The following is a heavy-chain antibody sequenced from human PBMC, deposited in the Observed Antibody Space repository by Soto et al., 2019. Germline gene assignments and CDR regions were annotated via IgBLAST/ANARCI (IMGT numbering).Heavy chain of an antibody. CDR2: IYYSGST. Sequence: SETLSLTCIVSGGSISNYYWSWIRQPPGKGLEWIGYIYYSGSTNYNPSLTSRVTISVDTSKNQFSLKLSSVTAADTAVYYCARGVVGATYSYGMDVWGQGTTVT. J-gene: IGHJ6*02. V-gene: IGHV4-59*08. CDR1: GGSISNYY. D-gene: IGHD1-26*01. CDR3: ARGVVGATYSYGMDV.